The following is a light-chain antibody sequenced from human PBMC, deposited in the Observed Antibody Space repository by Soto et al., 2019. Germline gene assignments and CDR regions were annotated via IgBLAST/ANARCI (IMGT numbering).Light chain of an antibody. CDR2: GNS. CDR1: SSNIGAGYD. Sequence: QAVVTQPPSVSGAPGQRVTISCTGSSSNIGAGYDVHWYQQLPGTAPKLLIYGNSNRPSGVTDRFSGSKSGTSASLAITGLQAEEEADYYCQSYDSSLSALYVFGTGTKLTVL. J-gene: IGLJ1*01. V-gene: IGLV1-40*01. CDR3: QSYDSSLSALYV.